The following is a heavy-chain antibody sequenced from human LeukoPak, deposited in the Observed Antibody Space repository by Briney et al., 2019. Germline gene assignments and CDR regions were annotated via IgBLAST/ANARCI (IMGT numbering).Heavy chain of an antibody. Sequence: KPSETLSLTCTVSGGSISSYYWSWIRQPPGKGLEWIGYIYYSGSTNYNPSLKSRVTISVDTSKNQFSLKLSSVTAADTAVYYCASAARGSSNWFDPWGQGTLVTVSS. CDR2: IYYSGST. D-gene: IGHD3-16*01. V-gene: IGHV4-59*01. J-gene: IGHJ5*02. CDR3: ASAARGSSNWFDP. CDR1: GGSISSYY.